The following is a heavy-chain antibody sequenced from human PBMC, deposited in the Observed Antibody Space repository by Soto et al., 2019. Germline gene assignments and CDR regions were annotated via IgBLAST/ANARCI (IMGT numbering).Heavy chain of an antibody. CDR2: ISSSGSTI. J-gene: IGHJ4*02. CDR3: ASVNILTGYYAY. CDR1: GFAFSDYY. Sequence: PGGSLRLSCAASGFAFSDYYMSWIRQAPGKGLEWVSYISSSGSTIYYADSVKGRFTISRDNAKNSLYLQMNSLRAEDTAVYYCASVNILTGYYAYWGQGTLVTVSS. D-gene: IGHD3-9*01. V-gene: IGHV3-11*01.